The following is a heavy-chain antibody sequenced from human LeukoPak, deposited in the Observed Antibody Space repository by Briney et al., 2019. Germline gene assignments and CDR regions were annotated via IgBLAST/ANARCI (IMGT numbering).Heavy chain of an antibody. V-gene: IGHV3-23*01. D-gene: IGHD1-26*01. Sequence: GGSLRLSCAASGITVSTNYMSWVRQAPGKGLEWVSAISGSGGSTYYADSVKGRFTISRDNSKNTLYLQMNSLRAEDTAVYYCAKGPWELSLFDYWGQGTLVTVSS. CDR2: ISGSGGST. J-gene: IGHJ4*02. CDR1: GITVSTNY. CDR3: AKGPWELSLFDY.